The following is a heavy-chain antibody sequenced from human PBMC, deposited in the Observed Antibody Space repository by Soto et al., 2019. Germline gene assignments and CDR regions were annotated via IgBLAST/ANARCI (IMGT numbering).Heavy chain of an antibody. J-gene: IGHJ3*02. V-gene: IGHV1-46*01. CDR2: INPSGGST. D-gene: IGHD2-15*01. CDR3: ARSHYCSGGSCWAGAFDI. Sequence: ASVKVSCKASGYTFTSYYMHWVRQAPGQGLEWMGIINPSGGSTSYAQKFQGRVTMTRDTSTSTAYMELRSLRSDDTAVYYCARSHYCSGGSCWAGAFDIWGQGTMVTVSS. CDR1: GYTFTSYY.